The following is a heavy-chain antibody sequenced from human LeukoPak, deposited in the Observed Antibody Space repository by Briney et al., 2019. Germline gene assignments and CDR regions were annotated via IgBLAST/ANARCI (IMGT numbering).Heavy chain of an antibody. CDR1: GSTLSDLS. CDR3: VTDRARLFWYFDL. D-gene: IGHD6-6*01. V-gene: IGHV1-24*01. Sequence: ASVKVSCKVSGSTLSDLSIHWVRQAPGKGLEYVGGSDPEDGETFHTQNFQGRVTMTEDTSIDIAYMELSSLRSEDTAVYYCVTDRARLFWYFDLWGRGTLVTVSS. CDR2: SDPEDGET. J-gene: IGHJ2*01.